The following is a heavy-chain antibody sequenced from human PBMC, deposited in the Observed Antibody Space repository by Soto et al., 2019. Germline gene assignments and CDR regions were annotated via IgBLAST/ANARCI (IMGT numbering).Heavy chain of an antibody. J-gene: IGHJ4*02. CDR3: ARGGGYCTPTSCAIDS. D-gene: IGHD2-8*01. CDR2: VSLTGDRT. Sequence: ARSLRLSCVGSRFSFSSYEMSWVRQAAGKGLEWVSRVSLTGDRTNYAGSVKGRFTVSRDNFKNTLYQEMDSLRPEDTAIYYCARGGGYCTPTSCAIDSWGRGTPVTVSS. V-gene: IGHV3-23*01. CDR1: RFSFSSYE.